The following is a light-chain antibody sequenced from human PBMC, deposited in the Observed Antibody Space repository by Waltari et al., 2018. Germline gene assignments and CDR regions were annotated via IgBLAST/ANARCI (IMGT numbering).Light chain of an antibody. J-gene: IGLJ1*01. CDR3: QSYYTSLSGSHV. CDR2: ANS. CDR1: RSNIGAGYD. Sequence: QSVLTQPPSVSGAPGQRVTISCTGSRSNIGAGYDVHWYQQFPGVAPKLVMFANSNRPSGFPDRFSGFKSETSASPIITGLQAEDEADYYCQSYYTSLSGSHVFGPGTKVTVL. V-gene: IGLV1-40*01.